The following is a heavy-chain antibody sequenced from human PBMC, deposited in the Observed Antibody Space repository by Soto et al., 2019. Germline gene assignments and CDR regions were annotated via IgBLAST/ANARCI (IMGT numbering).Heavy chain of an antibody. CDR1: GFTFSSYW. J-gene: IGHJ5*02. V-gene: IGHV3-74*01. Sequence: EGQLVESGGGLVQPGESLRLSCAASGFTFSSYWMHWVRQVPGKGLVWVSRIDNDGNSPAYADSVKGRFTISRDNAKNTVYLQMNSLRAEDTAMYYCVRDRPHNWFDPWGQGPLVTVSS. CDR2: IDNDGNSP. CDR3: VRDRPHNWFDP.